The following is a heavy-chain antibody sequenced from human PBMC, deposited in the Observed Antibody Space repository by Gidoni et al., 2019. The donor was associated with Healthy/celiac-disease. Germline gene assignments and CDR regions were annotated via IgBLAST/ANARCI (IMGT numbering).Heavy chain of an antibody. CDR3: TTGLWNYGSWSYYTMAFDI. Sequence: EVTLVECGGGLVKQGGSFRVPCAASGFTFSSAWLTWGRQAPGKGLEWVGGMKSKTDGWTTDYAAPVKGRFTISRDDSKNTLYLQMNSLKTEDTAVYYCTTGLWNYGSWSYYTMAFDIWGQGTMVTVSS. CDR2: MKSKTDGWTT. J-gene: IGHJ3*02. V-gene: IGHV3-15*01. CDR1: GFTFSSAW. D-gene: IGHD3-10*01.